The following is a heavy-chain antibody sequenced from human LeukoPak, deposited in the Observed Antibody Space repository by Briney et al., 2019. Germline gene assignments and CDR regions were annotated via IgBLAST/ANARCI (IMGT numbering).Heavy chain of an antibody. J-gene: IGHJ5*02. CDR1: GGSISSGSYY. CDR3: AGTRRYCSGGSCYNWFDP. V-gene: IGHV4-61*02. CDR2: IYTSGST. Sequence: PSETLSLTCTVSGGSISSGSYYWSWIRQPAGKGLEWIGRIYTSGSTNYNPSLKSRVTISVDTSKNQFSLKLNSVTAADTAVYYCAGTRRYCSGGSCYNWFDPWGQGTLVTVSS. D-gene: IGHD2-15*01.